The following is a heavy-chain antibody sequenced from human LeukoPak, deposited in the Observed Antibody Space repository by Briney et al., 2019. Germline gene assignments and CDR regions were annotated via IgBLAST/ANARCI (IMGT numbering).Heavy chain of an antibody. CDR2: ISGSGDNT. CDR3: ARDTLGEGEDANYAVYYFDY. CDR1: GFTFSTYA. D-gene: IGHD4/OR15-4a*01. J-gene: IGHJ4*02. V-gene: IGHV3-23*01. Sequence: GGSLRLSCAASGFTFSTYAMTWVRQAPGKGLEWVSTISGSGDNTYYADSVKGRFTISRDNSKNTLYLQMNSLRAEDTAVYYCARDTLGEGEDANYAVYYFDYWGQGTPVTVSS.